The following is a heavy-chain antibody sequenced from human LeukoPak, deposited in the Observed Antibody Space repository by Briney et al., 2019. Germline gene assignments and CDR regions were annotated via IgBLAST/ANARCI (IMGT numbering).Heavy chain of an antibody. V-gene: IGHV3-11*01. D-gene: IGHD6-13*01. CDR1: GFTFSDYY. Sequence: GGSLRLSCAASGFTFSDYYMSWIRQAPGKGLEWVSYISSSGSTIYYADSVKGRFTISRDNAKNSLYLQMTSLRAEDTAVYYCARFQGSRSWLYYFDYWGQGNLVTVSS. CDR3: ARFQGSRSWLYYFDY. CDR2: ISSSGSTI. J-gene: IGHJ4*02.